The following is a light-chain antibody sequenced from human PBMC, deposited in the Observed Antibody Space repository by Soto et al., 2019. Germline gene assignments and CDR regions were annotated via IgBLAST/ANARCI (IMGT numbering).Light chain of an antibody. J-gene: IGLJ2*01. V-gene: IGLV2-8*01. CDR1: SSDVGAYNY. CDR2: EVS. Sequence: QSALTQPPSASGSLGQSVTISCTGTSSDVGAYNYVCWYQQHPDRAPKVIIYEVSQRPSGVPDRFSGSKSGNTASLTVSGLQAEDEADYYCSSNTGNNNFVVFGGGTKLTVL. CDR3: SSNTGNNNFVV.